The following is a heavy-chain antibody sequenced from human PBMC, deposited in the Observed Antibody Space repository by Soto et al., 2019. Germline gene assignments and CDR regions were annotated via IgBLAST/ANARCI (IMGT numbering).Heavy chain of an antibody. J-gene: IGHJ4*02. Sequence: EVRLLESGGGLVQPGGSLRLSCEASGFSFNTYAMSWVRQAPGKGPEWVSGIGGGGVDRSYGDSVTGRFTISRDDSKSTLFLEMNSLRAEDTAVYYCASSPHKDSRPDYWGQGTLVTVSS. CDR2: IGGGGVDR. D-gene: IGHD3-22*01. CDR3: ASSPHKDSRPDY. V-gene: IGHV3-23*01. CDR1: GFSFNTYA.